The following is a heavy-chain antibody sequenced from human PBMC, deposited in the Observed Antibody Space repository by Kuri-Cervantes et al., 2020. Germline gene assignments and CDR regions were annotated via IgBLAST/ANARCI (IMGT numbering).Heavy chain of an antibody. CDR1: GFTFGSYG. CDR2: IWYDGSNK. V-gene: IGHV3-33*01. D-gene: IGHD2-2*02. Sequence: GGSPRLSCAASGFTFGSYGMHWVRQAPGKGLEWVAVIWYDGSNKYYADSVKGRFTISRDNSKNTLYLQMNSLRAEDTAVYYCAREDIVVVPAAILGYGGMDVWGQGTTVTVSS. J-gene: IGHJ6*02. CDR3: AREDIVVVPAAILGYGGMDV.